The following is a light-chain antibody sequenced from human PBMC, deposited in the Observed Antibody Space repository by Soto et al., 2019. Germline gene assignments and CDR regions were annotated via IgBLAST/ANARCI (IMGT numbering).Light chain of an antibody. V-gene: IGKV1-5*03. CDR1: QDVSRW. J-gene: IGKJ1*01. Sequence: DIQMTQSPSTLSASIGDRVTITCRASQDVSRWLAWYQQKPGKAPKLLIYKASTLESGVPSRFNGSGSGTEFSLTITSLQPDDFATYYCQQYNSLSGTFGQGTKVEIK. CDR2: KAS. CDR3: QQYNSLSGT.